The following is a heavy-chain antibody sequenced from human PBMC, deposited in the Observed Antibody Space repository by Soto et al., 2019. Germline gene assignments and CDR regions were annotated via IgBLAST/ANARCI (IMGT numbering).Heavy chain of an antibody. V-gene: IGHV3-30*03. J-gene: IGHJ4*02. CDR3: ATQSYYGDY. CDR2: ISYDGSNK. Sequence: VQLVEFGGGVVQPGRSLRHSCAASGFTFGSYGMHWVRQAPGKGLEWVAVISYDGSNKYYADSVKGRFTISRDNSKNTLYLQMNSLRAEDTAVYYCATQSYYGDYWGQGTLVTVSS. D-gene: IGHD3-10*01. CDR1: GFTFGSYG.